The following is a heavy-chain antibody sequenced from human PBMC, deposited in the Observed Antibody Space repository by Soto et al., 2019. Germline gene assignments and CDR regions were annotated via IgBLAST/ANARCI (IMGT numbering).Heavy chain of an antibody. J-gene: IGHJ5*02. Sequence: GSLRLSCAASGFTFRSFTMNWVRQAPGKGLEWVSTISSNSAYIYYTDALKGRFTISRDNAKNSLYLQMNSLRAEDTAVYYCAREAASITHNWFDPWGQGTLVTVSS. CDR3: AREAASITHNWFDP. D-gene: IGHD3-10*01. CDR2: ISSNSAYI. CDR1: GFTFRSFT. V-gene: IGHV3-21*01.